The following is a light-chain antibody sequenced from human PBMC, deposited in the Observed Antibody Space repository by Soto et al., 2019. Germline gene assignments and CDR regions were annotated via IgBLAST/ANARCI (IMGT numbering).Light chain of an antibody. Sequence: EIVLTQSPATLSLSPGERATLSCRASQSVSSYLAWYQQKPGQAPRLLIYDASNRATCIPARFSGSGSGTDFTLTISSLEPADFAGYYCQQRSNWPLTSGGGTKVEIK. CDR1: QSVSSY. V-gene: IGKV3-11*01. J-gene: IGKJ4*01. CDR3: QQRSNWPLT. CDR2: DAS.